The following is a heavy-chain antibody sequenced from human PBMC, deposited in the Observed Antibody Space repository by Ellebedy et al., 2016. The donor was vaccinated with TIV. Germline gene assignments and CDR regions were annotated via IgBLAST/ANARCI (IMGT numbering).Heavy chain of an antibody. J-gene: IGHJ4*02. Sequence: GGSLRLSCAASGFTFSSYGMHWVRQAPGKGLEWVAVISYDGNNEYYADSVQGRFTISRDNSKNTLYLQMNSLRAEDTAVYYCAKALGGAAAGSPFDYWGQGTLVTVSS. D-gene: IGHD6-13*01. V-gene: IGHV3-30*18. CDR3: AKALGGAAAGSPFDY. CDR2: ISYDGNNE. CDR1: GFTFSSYG.